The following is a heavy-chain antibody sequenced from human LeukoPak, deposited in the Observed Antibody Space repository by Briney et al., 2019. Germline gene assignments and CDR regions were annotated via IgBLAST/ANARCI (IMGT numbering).Heavy chain of an antibody. CDR2: IYYSGST. V-gene: IGHV4-31*03. CDR3: ARGVSGWYTYYYYYGMDV. Sequence: SQTLSLTCTVSGGSISSGGYYWSWIRQHPGKGLEWIGYIYYSGSTYYNPSLKSRFTISVDTSKNQFSLKLSSVTAADTAVYYCARGVSGWYTYYYYYGMDVWGQGTTVTVSS. J-gene: IGHJ6*02. CDR1: GGSISSGGYY. D-gene: IGHD6-19*01.